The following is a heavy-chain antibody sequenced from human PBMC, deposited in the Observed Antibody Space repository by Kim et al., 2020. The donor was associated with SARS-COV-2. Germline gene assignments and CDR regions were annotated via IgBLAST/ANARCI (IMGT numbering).Heavy chain of an antibody. J-gene: IGHJ3*01. Sequence: TKYNPSLTSRGTISVDTSKNQFSLKLSSVTAADTAVYYCARYGLSGKAFDVWGQGTLVPVSS. CDR3: ARYGLSGKAFDV. D-gene: IGHD2-15*01. CDR2: T. V-gene: IGHV4-34*01.